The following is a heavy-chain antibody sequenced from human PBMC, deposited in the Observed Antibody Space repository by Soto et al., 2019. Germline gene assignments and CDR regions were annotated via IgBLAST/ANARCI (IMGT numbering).Heavy chain of an antibody. Sequence: HPGGSLSLSCAASGFTFSSYGMHWVRQAPGKGLEWVSAITGSGGTTYYADSVKGRFTISRDNSKNTLYLQMNSLRAEDTATYYCAKGYLGHYFDYWGQGTLVTVSS. CDR1: GFTFSSYG. CDR2: ITGSGGTT. D-gene: IGHD5-18*01. CDR3: AKGYLGHYFDY. J-gene: IGHJ4*02. V-gene: IGHV3-23*01.